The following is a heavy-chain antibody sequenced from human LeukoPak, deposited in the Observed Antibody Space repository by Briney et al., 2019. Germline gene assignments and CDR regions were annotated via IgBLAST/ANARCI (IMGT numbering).Heavy chain of an antibody. J-gene: IGHJ5*02. CDR1: GFTFSSYW. V-gene: IGHV3-7*01. CDR3: ARVSSSWLYNWFDP. CDR2: IKQDGSEK. D-gene: IGHD6-13*01. Sequence: PGGSLRLSCAASGFTFSSYWMSWVRQAPGKGLEWLANIKQDGSEKYYVDSVKGRFTISRDNAKNSLYLQMNSLRAEDTAVYYCARVSSSWLYNWFDPWGQGTLVTVSS.